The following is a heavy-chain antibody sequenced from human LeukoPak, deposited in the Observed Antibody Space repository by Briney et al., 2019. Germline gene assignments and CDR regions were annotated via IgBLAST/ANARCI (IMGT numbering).Heavy chain of an antibody. CDR1: GFTFSSYW. D-gene: IGHD3-10*01. J-gene: IGHJ3*02. CDR3: AYSGVTAAFDI. CDR2: IREDGSEK. Sequence: GGSLRLSCAGSGFTFSSYWMNWVRQAPGKGLEWVANIREDGSEKYYVDSVKGRFTISRDNAKNSMYLQMSSLRADDTAVYYCAYSGVTAAFDIWGQGTMVTVSS. V-gene: IGHV3-7*01.